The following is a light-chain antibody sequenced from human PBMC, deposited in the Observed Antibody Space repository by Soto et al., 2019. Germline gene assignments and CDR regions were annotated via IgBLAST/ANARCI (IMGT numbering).Light chain of an antibody. Sequence: EIVMTQSPATLSVSPGERATLSCRASQSINSNLAWYQQKPGQAPRLLIYGASTRATGVPARFSGSGSGTEFTLTISSLKSDDFALYYCQQYSNWWSFGQGTKVDIK. CDR2: GAS. CDR3: QQYSNWWS. J-gene: IGKJ1*01. CDR1: QSINSN. V-gene: IGKV3-15*01.